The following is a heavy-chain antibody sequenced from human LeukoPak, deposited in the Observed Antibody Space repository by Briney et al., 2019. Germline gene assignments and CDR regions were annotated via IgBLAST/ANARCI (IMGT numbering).Heavy chain of an antibody. J-gene: IGHJ6*02. Sequence: VASVKVSCKASGYTFTSYGISWVRQAPGQGLEWMGWISAYNGNTNYAQELQGRVTMTTDTSTSTAYMELRSLRSDDTAVYYCARLVYRFGDYDLRPYYYYYGMDVWGQGTTVTVSS. D-gene: IGHD4-17*01. CDR1: GYTFTSYG. CDR2: ISAYNGNT. V-gene: IGHV1-18*01. CDR3: ARLVYRFGDYDLRPYYYYYGMDV.